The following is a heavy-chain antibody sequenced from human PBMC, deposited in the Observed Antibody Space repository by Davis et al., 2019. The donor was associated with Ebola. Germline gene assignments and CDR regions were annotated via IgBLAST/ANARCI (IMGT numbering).Heavy chain of an antibody. J-gene: IGHJ6*02. V-gene: IGHV1-2*02. CDR2: INPNSGGT. CDR3: ARGGGYSYLYGMDV. D-gene: IGHD5-18*01. CDR1: GYTLTGHY. Sequence: SVPVSRMASGYTLTGHYMHWVRQPPRQGLEWMGWINPNSGGTNYAQKFQGRVTMTRDTSISTAYMELRRLRSDDTAVYYCARGGGYSYLYGMDVWGQGTTVTVSS.